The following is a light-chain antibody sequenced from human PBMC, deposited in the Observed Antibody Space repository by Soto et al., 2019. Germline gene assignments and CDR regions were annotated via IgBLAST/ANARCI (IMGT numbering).Light chain of an antibody. CDR1: QSIKSSS. CDR3: QQYGSSPRT. CDR2: GAS. V-gene: IGKV3-20*01. J-gene: IGKJ1*01. Sequence: EIVLTQSPVTLSWSPGERATLSCRASQSIKSSSLAWYQQRPGQAPRLLIYGASSRATGIPDKFSGSGSGTDFTLTISRLEPEDFAVYYCQQYGSSPRTFGQGTKVDIK.